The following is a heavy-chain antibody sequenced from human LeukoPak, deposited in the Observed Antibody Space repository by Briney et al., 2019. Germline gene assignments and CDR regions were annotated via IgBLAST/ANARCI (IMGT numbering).Heavy chain of an antibody. V-gene: IGHV3-74*01. CDR1: GFTFSSYW. CDR3: ARVVSVADPFDY. J-gene: IGHJ4*02. CDR2: INSDGSST. Sequence: GGSLRLSCAASGFTFSSYWMHWFRQAPGKGLVWVSRINSDGSSTSYADSVKGRFTISRDNAKNTLYLQMNSLRAEDTAVYYCARVVSVADPFDYWGQGTLVTVSS. D-gene: IGHD6-19*01.